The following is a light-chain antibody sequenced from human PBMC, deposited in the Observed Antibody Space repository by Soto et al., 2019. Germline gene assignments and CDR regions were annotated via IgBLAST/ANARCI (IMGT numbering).Light chain of an antibody. J-gene: IGKJ1*01. CDR2: GAS. Sequence: IVVPQSPATLSLSPGARATLSCRASQSFSAYLAWYQQKPGQAPRLLIYGASSRATGIPDRFSGSGSGTDFTLTISRLEPEDFAVYYCQQYGSSPQTFGQGTKVDIK. CDR1: QSFSAY. V-gene: IGKV3-20*01. CDR3: QQYGSSPQT.